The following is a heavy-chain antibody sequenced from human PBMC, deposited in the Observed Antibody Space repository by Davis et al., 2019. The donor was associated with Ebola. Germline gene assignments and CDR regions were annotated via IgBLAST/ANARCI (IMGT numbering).Heavy chain of an antibody. D-gene: IGHD4-11*01. CDR2: IYYSGST. Sequence: SETLSLTCTVSGGSISSYYWSWIRQPPGKGLEWIGAIYYSGSTSYNPSLKSRVTISVDTSKNQFSLKLSSVTAADTAVYYCARGVLDYSFYFDYWGQGTLVTVSS. CDR3: ARGVLDYSFYFDY. CDR1: GGSISSYY. J-gene: IGHJ4*02. V-gene: IGHV4-59*08.